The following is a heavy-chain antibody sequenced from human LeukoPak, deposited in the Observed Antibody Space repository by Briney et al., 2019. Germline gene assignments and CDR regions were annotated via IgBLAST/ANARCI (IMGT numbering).Heavy chain of an antibody. CDR1: GGSISSHY. V-gene: IGHV4-59*11. D-gene: IGHD1-1*01. CDR2: IYYSGST. Sequence: FETLSLTRTVSGGSISSHYWSWIRQPPGKGLEWIGYIYYSGSTYYNPSLGSRVTISVDTSKNLFSLKLSSVTAADTAVYYCARVQRPLDGADYWGQVPVGTVSS. J-gene: IGHJ4*02. CDR3: ARVQRPLDGADY.